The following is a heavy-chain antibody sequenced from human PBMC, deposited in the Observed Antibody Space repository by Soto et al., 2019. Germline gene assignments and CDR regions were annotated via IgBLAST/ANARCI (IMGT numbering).Heavy chain of an antibody. CDR1: GYSFTSYG. D-gene: IGHD3-22*01. V-gene: IGHV1-18*01. CDR3: ARDYYYDSSGSLLLGRNWFDP. Sequence: ASVKVSCKASGYSFTSYGITWVRQAPGQGLEWMGWISAYNGNTNYAQKLQGRVTMTTDTSTSTAYMELRRLRSDDTAVYYCARDYYYDSSGSLLLGRNWFDPWGQGTLVTVSS. CDR2: ISAYNGNT. J-gene: IGHJ5*02.